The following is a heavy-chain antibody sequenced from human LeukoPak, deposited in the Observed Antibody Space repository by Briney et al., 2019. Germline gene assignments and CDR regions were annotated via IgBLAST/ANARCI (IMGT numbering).Heavy chain of an antibody. CDR2: IKSDGSKT. V-gene: IGHV3-74*01. CDR1: GFTFRSYW. D-gene: IGHD1-26*01. CDR3: ARDPHGGSGSDPHDAFDI. Sequence: AGGSLRLSCAASGFTFRSYWMQWVRQAPGKGLVWVSRIKSDGSKTSYADSVKGRFTISRDNAKNTLYLQMNSLRAEDTALYYCARDPHGGSGSDPHDAFDIWGQGTMVTVSS. J-gene: IGHJ3*02.